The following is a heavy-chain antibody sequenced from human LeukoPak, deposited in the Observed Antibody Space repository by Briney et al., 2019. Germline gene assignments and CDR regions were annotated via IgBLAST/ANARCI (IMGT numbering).Heavy chain of an antibody. CDR2: IRYDGSNK. CDR1: GFTFSSYG. CDR3: AKYQYNWNYPDY. D-gene: IGHD1-20*01. J-gene: IGHJ4*02. Sequence: GGSLRLSCAASGFTFSSYGMHWVRQAPGKGLEWVAFIRYDGSNKYYADSVKGRFTISRDNFKNTLYLQMNSLRAEDTAVYYCAKYQYNWNYPDYWGQGTLVTVSS. V-gene: IGHV3-30*02.